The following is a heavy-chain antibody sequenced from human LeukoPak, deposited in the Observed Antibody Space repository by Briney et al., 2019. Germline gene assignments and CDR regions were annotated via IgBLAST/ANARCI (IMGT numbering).Heavy chain of an antibody. J-gene: IGHJ4*02. CDR2: IHHSGST. CDR3: AILRGLSYDSGGYSDY. CDR1: NYSISSGYY. D-gene: IGHD3-22*01. V-gene: IGHV4-38-2*01. Sequence: SETLSLTXAVSNYSISSGYYWGWIRQPPGKGLEWIGGIHHSGSTNYKPSLRSRVTISIDTPKNQFSLRLSSVTAADTAVYFCAILRGLSYDSGGYSDYWGQGILVTVSS.